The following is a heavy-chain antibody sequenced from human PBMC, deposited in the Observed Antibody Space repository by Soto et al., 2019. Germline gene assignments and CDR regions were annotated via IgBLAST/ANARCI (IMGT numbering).Heavy chain of an antibody. CDR2: IIPIFGTA. CDR1: GGTFSSYA. CDR3: ASGHIAHQGYYYYGMDV. V-gene: IGHV1-69*13. Sequence: SVKVSCKASGGTFSSYAINWVRQAPGQGLEWMGGIIPIFGTANYAQKFQGRVTITADESTSTACMELSSLRSEGTAVYYCASGHIAHQGYYYYGMDVWRQGTTVTVSS. D-gene: IGHD2-21*01. J-gene: IGHJ6*02.